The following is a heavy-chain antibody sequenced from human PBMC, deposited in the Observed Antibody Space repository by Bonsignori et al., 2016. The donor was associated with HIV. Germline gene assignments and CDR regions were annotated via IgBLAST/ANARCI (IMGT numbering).Heavy chain of an antibody. CDR3: ATGSYYYYMDV. D-gene: IGHD1-14*01. CDR2: ISAYNGNT. V-gene: IGHV1-18*01. J-gene: IGHJ6*03. Sequence: WVRQAPGQGLEWMGWISAYNGNTNYAQKLQGRVTMTTDTSTSTAYMELRSLRSDDTAVYYCATGSYYYYMDVWGKGTTVTVSS.